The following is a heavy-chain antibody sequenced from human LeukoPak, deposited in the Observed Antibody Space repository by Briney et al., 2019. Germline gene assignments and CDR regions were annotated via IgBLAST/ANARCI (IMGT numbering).Heavy chain of an antibody. CDR3: ARRGPNGPNESIVATPIPFDY. D-gene: IGHD5-12*01. CDR1: GYTFTSYA. V-gene: IGHV1-3*01. CDR2: INAGNGNT. J-gene: IGHJ4*02. Sequence: ASVKVSCKAPGYTFTSYAMHWVRQAPGQRLEWMGWINAGNGNTKYSQKFQGRVTITRDTSASTAYMELSSLRSEDTAVYYCARRGPNGPNESIVATPIPFDYWGQGTLVTVSS.